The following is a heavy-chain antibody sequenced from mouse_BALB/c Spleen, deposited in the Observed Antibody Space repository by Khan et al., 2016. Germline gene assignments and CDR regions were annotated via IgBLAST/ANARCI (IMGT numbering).Heavy chain of an antibody. V-gene: IGHV1-87*01. D-gene: IGHD1-2*01. CDR2: IYPGDGDT. CDR3: ARRFGTTASFDY. Sequence: QVQLKQSGAELARPGASVKLSCKASGYTFTSYWMQWVKQRPGQGLEWIGAIYPGDGDTRYTQKFKGKATLTADKSSSTAYMQLSSLASEDSAVYYCARRFGTTASFDYWGQGTTLTVSS. CDR1: GYTFTSYW. J-gene: IGHJ2*01.